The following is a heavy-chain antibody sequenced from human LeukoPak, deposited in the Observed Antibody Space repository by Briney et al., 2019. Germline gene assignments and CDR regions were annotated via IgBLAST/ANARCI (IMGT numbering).Heavy chain of an antibody. CDR1: GYTFTSYD. CDR2: MNPNSGNT. CDR3: ARGGRWLRKNAFDI. Sequence: ASVKVSCKASGYTFTSYDINWVRQATGQGLEWMGWMNPNSGNTGYAQKFQGRVTITRNTSISTAYMELSSLRSEDTAVYYCARGGRWLRKNAFDIWGQGTMVTVSS. J-gene: IGHJ3*02. D-gene: IGHD5-12*01. V-gene: IGHV1-8*03.